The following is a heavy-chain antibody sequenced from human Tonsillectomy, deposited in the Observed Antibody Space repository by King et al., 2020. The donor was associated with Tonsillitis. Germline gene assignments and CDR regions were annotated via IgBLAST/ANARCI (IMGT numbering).Heavy chain of an antibody. CDR3: VKDVMDYDYVWGSYRRGAFDI. Sequence: VQLVESGGGLVQPGGSLRLSCSASGFTFRSYAMHWVRQAPGKGLEYVSSISSNGGSTYYADSVKVRFTISRDNSKNTLYLQMSSLRAEDTAVYYCVKDVMDYDYVWGSYRRGAFDIWGQGTMVTVSS. CDR2: ISSNGGST. J-gene: IGHJ3*02. CDR1: GFTFRSYA. D-gene: IGHD3-16*02. V-gene: IGHV3-64D*06.